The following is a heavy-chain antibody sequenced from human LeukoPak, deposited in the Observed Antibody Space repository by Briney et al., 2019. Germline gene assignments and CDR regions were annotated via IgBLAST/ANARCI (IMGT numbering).Heavy chain of an antibody. D-gene: IGHD3-3*01. CDR2: ISAYNGNT. CDR3: AISTNYDFWSGDRYGMDV. J-gene: IGHJ6*02. V-gene: IGHV1-18*01. Sequence: GASVKVSCKASGYTFTSYGISWVRQAPGQGLEWMGWISAYNGNTNYAQKLQGRVTMTTDTSTSTAYMELRSLRSDDTAVYYCAISTNYDFWSGDRYGMDVWGQGTTVTVSS. CDR1: GYTFTSYG.